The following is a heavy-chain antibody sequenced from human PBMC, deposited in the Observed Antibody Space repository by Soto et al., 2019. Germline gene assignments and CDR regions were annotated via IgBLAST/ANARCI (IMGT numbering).Heavy chain of an antibody. CDR1: GGTISSGGYY. V-gene: IGHV4-31*03. CDR3: ARAREGVVTMGWFDP. CDR2: IYYSGST. Sequence: SGTMALTCTVSGGTISSGGYYWSWISQHPGKGLEWIGYIYYSGSTYYNPSLKSRVTISVDKSKNQFSLKLSSVTAADTAVYYCARAREGVVTMGWFDPWGQGTLVTVSS. D-gene: IGHD3-3*01. J-gene: IGHJ5*02.